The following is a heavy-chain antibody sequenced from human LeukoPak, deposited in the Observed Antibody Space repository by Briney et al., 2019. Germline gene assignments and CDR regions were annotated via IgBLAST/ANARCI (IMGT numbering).Heavy chain of an antibody. CDR3: AKDLGDGVVGATNY. V-gene: IGHV3-30*18. Sequence: PGGSLRLSCAASGFTFSSYGMHWVRQAPGKGLEWVAVISYDGSNKYYADSVKGRFTISRDNSKNTLYLQMNSLRAEDTAVYYCAKDLGDGVVGATNYWGQGTLVTVSS. CDR2: ISYDGSNK. J-gene: IGHJ4*02. D-gene: IGHD1-26*01. CDR1: GFTFSSYG.